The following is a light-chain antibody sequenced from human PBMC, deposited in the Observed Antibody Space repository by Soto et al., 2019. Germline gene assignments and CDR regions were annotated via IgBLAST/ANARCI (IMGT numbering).Light chain of an antibody. CDR2: DVS. V-gene: IGLV2-14*03. J-gene: IGLJ2*01. CDR1: SSDVGAYNY. CDR3: SSYTRSSTIV. Sequence: QSALTQPASVSGSPGQSIAISCTGTSSDVGAYNYVSWYQHHPGKAPKLMIYDVSNRPSGVSDRFSVSKSGNTASLTISGLQAEDEADYYCSSYTRSSTIVFGGGTKLTVL.